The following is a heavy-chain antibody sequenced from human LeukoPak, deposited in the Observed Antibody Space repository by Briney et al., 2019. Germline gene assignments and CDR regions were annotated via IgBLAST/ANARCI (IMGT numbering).Heavy chain of an antibody. CDR3: ARRYCSSTSCYRSVVNYMDV. D-gene: IGHD2-2*01. Sequence: PGRSLRLSCAASGFTFDDYAMHWVRQAPGKGLEWVSGISWNSGSIGYADSVKGRFTISRDNAKNSLYLQMNSLRAEDTAVYYCARRYCSSTSCYRSVVNYMDVWGKGTTVTVSS. CDR1: GFTFDDYA. J-gene: IGHJ6*03. CDR2: ISWNSGSI. V-gene: IGHV3-9*01.